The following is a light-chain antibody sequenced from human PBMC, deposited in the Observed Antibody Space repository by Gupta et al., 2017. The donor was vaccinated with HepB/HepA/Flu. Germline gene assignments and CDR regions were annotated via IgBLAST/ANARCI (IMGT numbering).Light chain of an antibody. Sequence: DIQLTQSPSFLSASVGDRVTITCRASQDINSYLIWYQQKPGKAPNLLIYTASTVKGGVPSRFSGSGSGTEFTLTISSLQPEDFANYYCQQCNSCPLTFGQGTRVDIK. V-gene: IGKV1-9*01. CDR1: QDINSY. CDR2: TAS. CDR3: QQCNSCPLT. J-gene: IGKJ5*01.